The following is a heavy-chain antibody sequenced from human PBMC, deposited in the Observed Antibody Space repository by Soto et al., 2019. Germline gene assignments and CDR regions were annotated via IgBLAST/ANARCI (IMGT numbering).Heavy chain of an antibody. D-gene: IGHD3-16*01. Sequence: LSLTCTVSGDSVSSGDYYWTWIRQPPGKGLEWVGHIYFSGRANYIPSLESRVTISLDTSKNQFSLKLTSVTAADTAVYYCARVPIDTYMIYWSDPWGQGTLVTVSS. CDR2: IYFSGRA. CDR3: ARVPIDTYMIYWSDP. CDR1: GDSVSSGDYY. J-gene: IGHJ5*02. V-gene: IGHV4-61*08.